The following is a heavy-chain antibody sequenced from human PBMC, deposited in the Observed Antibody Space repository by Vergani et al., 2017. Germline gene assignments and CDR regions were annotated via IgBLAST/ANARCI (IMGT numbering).Heavy chain of an antibody. D-gene: IGHD5-18*01. Sequence: QVQLVQSGAEVKKPGSSVKVSCKASGGTFSSYAISWVRQAPGQGLEWMGWINPNSGGTNYAQKFQGWVTMTRDTSISTAYMELSRLRSDDTAVYYCAREGADTAMRRRPFDYWGQGTLVTVSS. CDR3: AREGADTAMRRRPFDY. CDR2: INPNSGGT. V-gene: IGHV1-2*04. J-gene: IGHJ4*02. CDR1: GGTFSSYA.